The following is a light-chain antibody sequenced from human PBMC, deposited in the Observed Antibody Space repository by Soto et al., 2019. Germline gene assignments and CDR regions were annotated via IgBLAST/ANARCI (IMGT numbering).Light chain of an antibody. CDR1: QRITTY. V-gene: IGKV1-17*01. J-gene: IGKJ1*01. CDR2: AAS. CDR3: LQHYSYPWS. Sequence: IQMTQSPSSLSASVGDRVTITCRASQRITTYLNWYQQKPGKAPKLLIYAASSLQSGVPSRFGGSGSGTEFTLTISSLQPEDFATYSCLQHYSYPWSFGQGTKVDIK.